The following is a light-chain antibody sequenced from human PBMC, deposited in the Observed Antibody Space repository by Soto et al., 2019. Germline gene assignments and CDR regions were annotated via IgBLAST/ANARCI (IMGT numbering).Light chain of an antibody. Sequence: SYELTQQPSVSLAPGETARITCGGNNIGGKSVHWYQWKPCQAPTLIIYNDDDRPSGIPERFSGSNSGNTATLTVSRVEAGDEADYYCQVWGSNADPYVVFGGGTKVTVL. CDR2: NDD. V-gene: IGLV3-21*01. CDR3: QVWGSNADPYVV. CDR1: NIGGKS. J-gene: IGLJ2*01.